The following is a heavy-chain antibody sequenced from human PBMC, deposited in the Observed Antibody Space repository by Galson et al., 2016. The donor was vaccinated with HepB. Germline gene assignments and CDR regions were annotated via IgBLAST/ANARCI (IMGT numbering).Heavy chain of an antibody. CDR3: ARNLIGGADFDY. Sequence: SVQVPCQASGYTFTNYAIHWVRQAPGHRLEWMGWINADAGNTHYSQRFQDRLTITRDTYATTAYMELCSLVSEDTAVYYFARNLIGGADFDYWGQGTLVPVSS. J-gene: IGHJ4*02. CDR2: INADAGNT. CDR1: GYTFTNYA. V-gene: IGHV1-3*01. D-gene: IGHD3-16*01.